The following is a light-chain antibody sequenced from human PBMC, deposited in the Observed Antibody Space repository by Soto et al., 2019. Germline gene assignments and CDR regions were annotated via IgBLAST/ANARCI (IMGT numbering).Light chain of an antibody. V-gene: IGKV3-20*01. CDR3: QQYGSSGT. CDR1: SRVSNNY. CDR2: GGT. J-gene: IGKJ1*01. Sequence: LPQAPGSRSLSQAQRATLSCRARSRVSNNYLAWDQQKPGPAPRLLNYGGTNRATWIPDRFSGSGVGTDFHLTISRPEPEGFAVYYWQQYGSSGTVGQGTKV.